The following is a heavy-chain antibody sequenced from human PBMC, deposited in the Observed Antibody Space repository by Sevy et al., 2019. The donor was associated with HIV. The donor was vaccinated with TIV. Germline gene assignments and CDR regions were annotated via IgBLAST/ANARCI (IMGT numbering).Heavy chain of an antibody. Sequence: ASVKVSCKASGYTFTSYDINWVRQATGQGLEWMGWMNPNSGNTGYAQKFQGGVTITRNTSISTAYMELSSLRSEDTAVYYCAGGVYGSGTKGAFDIWGQGTMVTVSS. CDR3: AGGVYGSGTKGAFDI. CDR2: MNPNSGNT. CDR1: GYTFTSYD. D-gene: IGHD3-10*01. V-gene: IGHV1-8*03. J-gene: IGHJ3*02.